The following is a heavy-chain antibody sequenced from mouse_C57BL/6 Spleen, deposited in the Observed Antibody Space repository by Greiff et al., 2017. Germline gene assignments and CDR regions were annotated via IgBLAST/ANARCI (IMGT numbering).Heavy chain of an antibody. CDR1: GYTFTSYW. Sequence: VQLQQPGAELVMPGASVKLSCKASGYTFTSYWMHWVKQRPGQGLEWIGEIDPSDSYTNYNQKFKGKSTLTVDKSSSTAYMQLRSLTSEDSAVYYCARYYYGSSWYFEVWGTGTTVTVSS. V-gene: IGHV1-69*01. D-gene: IGHD1-1*01. CDR3: ARYYYGSSWYFEV. CDR2: IDPSDSYT. J-gene: IGHJ1*03.